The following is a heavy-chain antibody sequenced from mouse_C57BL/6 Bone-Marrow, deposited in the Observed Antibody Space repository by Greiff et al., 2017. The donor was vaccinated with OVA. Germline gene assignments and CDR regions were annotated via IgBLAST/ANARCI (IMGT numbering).Heavy chain of an antibody. CDR1: GYTFTSYT. CDR3: AKSYDGYYGFAY. CDR2: INPSSGYT. Sequence: VQLQQSGAELARPGASVKMSCKASGYTFTSYTMHWVKQRPGQGLEWNGYINPSSGYTKYNQKFKDKATLTADKSSSTAYMQLSSLTSEDSAVYYCAKSYDGYYGFAYWGQGTLVTVSA. J-gene: IGHJ3*01. V-gene: IGHV1-4*01. D-gene: IGHD2-3*01.